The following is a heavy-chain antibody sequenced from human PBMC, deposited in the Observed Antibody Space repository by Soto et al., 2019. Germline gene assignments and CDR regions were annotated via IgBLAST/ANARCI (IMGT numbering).Heavy chain of an antibody. CDR1: GGSISSGGYS. Sequence: NPSETLSLTCAVSGGSISSGGYSWSWIRQPPGKGLEWIGSIYYSGSTYYNPSLKSRVTISVDTSKNQFSLKLSSVTAAVTAVYYCASRQGVAGTDYYYYYGMDVWGQGTTVTVSS. V-gene: IGHV4-30-2*03. D-gene: IGHD6-19*01. CDR3: ASRQGVAGTDYYYYYGMDV. CDR2: IYYSGST. J-gene: IGHJ6*02.